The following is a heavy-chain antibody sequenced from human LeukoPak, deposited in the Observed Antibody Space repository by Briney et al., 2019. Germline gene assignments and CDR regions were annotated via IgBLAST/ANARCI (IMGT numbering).Heavy chain of an antibody. CDR2: ITFDGGHK. J-gene: IGHJ4*02. CDR3: VRGPDSESFIV. CDR1: GFIFNDYT. V-gene: IGHV3-30*04. Sequence: GTSLRLSCAASGFIFNDYTMHWVRQAPGKGLEWVAVITFDGGHKFYGNSLKGRFTISRDNSKNSLYLQMNALRPDDTAVYYCVRGPDSESFIVWGQGARVTVSS. D-gene: IGHD1-26*01.